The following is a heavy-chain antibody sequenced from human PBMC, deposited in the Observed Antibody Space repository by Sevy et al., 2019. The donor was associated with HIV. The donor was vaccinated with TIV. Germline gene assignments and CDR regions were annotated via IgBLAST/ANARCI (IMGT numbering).Heavy chain of an antibody. CDR3: ARDLGSCSSTSCYFYFDY. CDR2: INPSGGST. Sequence: ASVKVSCKASGYTFTSYYMHWVRQAPGQGLEWMGIINPSGGSTSYAQKFQGRVTMTRDTSTSTVYMELSSLRPEDTAVYYCARDLGSCSSTSCYFYFDYWGQGTLVTVSS. J-gene: IGHJ4*02. CDR1: GYTFTSYY. V-gene: IGHV1-46*01. D-gene: IGHD2-2*01.